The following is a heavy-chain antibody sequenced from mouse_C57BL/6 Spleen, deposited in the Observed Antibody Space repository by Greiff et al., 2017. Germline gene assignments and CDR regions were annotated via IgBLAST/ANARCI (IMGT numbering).Heavy chain of an antibody. V-gene: IGHV1-52*01. CDR3: ARSPRSFYAMDY. Sequence: QVQLQQPGAELVRPGSSVKLSCKASGYTFTSYWMHWVKQRPIQGLEWIGNIDPSDSETHYNQKIKDKATLTVEKSSRKSYMQLSSLTTEDSAVYYCARSPRSFYAMDYWGHGSSGTVSS. CDR2: IDPSDSET. J-gene: IGHJ4*01. CDR1: GYTFTSYW.